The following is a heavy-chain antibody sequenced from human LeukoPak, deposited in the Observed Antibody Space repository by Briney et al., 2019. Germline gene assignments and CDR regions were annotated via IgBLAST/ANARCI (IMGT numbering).Heavy chain of an antibody. J-gene: IGHJ5*02. CDR1: GGTFSSYA. CDR3: ARGGDYDILTGYLPSNWFDP. D-gene: IGHD3-9*01. CDR2: IIPIFRTA. V-gene: IGHV1-69*06. Sequence: ASVKVSCKASGGTFSSYAISWVRQAPGQGLEWMGGIIPIFRTANYAQKFQGRVTITADKSTSTAYMELSSLRSEDTAVYYCARGGDYDILTGYLPSNWFDPWGQGTLVTVSS.